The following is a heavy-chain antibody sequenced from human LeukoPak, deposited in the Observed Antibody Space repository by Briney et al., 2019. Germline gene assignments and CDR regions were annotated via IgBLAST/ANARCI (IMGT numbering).Heavy chain of an antibody. Sequence: GASVKVSCKASGYTFTGYYMHWVRQAPGQGLEWMGWINPNSGGTNYAQKFQGRVTVTRDTSISTAYMELSRLRSDDTAVYYCASAPELNYYYYYMDVWGKGTTVTVSS. CDR3: ASAPELNYYYYYMDV. D-gene: IGHD1-26*01. CDR2: INPNSGGT. V-gene: IGHV1-2*02. CDR1: GYTFTGYY. J-gene: IGHJ6*03.